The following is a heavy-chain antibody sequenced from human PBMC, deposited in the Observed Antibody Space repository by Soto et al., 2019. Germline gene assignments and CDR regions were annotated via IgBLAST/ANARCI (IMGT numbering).Heavy chain of an antibody. CDR3: TTGLFYYYDSSGHPGAFDI. CDR2: IKSKTDGGTT. V-gene: IGHV3-15*01. D-gene: IGHD3-22*01. Sequence: PGGSLRLSCAASGFTFSNAWMSWVRQAPGKGLEWVGRIKSKTDGGTTDYAAPVKGRFTISRDDSKNTLYLQMNSLKTEGTAVYYCTTGLFYYYDSSGHPGAFDIWGQGTMVTVSS. CDR1: GFTFSNAW. J-gene: IGHJ3*02.